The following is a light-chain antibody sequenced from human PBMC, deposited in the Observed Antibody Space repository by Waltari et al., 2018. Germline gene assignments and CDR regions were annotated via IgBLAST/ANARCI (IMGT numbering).Light chain of an antibody. V-gene: IGKV1-5*03. CDR1: QSISYW. Sequence: DIQMTQSPSTLSASVGDRVTITCRATQSISYWLAWYQHNPGKAPNLLIYKASNLKSGVPSRFSGSGSGTEFTLTISSLQPDDCGTYYCQQFYRYPLTFGGGTKVEI. J-gene: IGKJ4*01. CDR2: KAS. CDR3: QQFYRYPLT.